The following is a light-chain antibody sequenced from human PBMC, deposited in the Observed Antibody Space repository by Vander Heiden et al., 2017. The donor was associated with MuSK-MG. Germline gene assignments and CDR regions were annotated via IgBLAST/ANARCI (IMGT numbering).Light chain of an antibody. J-gene: IGLJ2*01. Sequence: HTVVTLAPSFSVSPGGTVTLTCGLSSGSVSTSYYPSWYQQTPGQAPRTLIYSTSTRSSGVPDRFSGSILGNKAALTITGAQADDESDYYCVLFMGSYVVFGGGTKLTVL. V-gene: IGLV8-61*01. CDR3: VLFMGSYVV. CDR2: STS. CDR1: SGSVSTSYY.